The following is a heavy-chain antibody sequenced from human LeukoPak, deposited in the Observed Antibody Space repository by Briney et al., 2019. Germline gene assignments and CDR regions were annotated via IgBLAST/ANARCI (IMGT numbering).Heavy chain of an antibody. CDR1: GGSISSSSYC. V-gene: IGHV4-39*01. CDR3: ARHYYYDSSGYPYFDY. Sequence: SETLSLTCTVSGGSISSSSYCWGWIRQPPGKGLEWIGSIYYSGSTYYNPSLKSRVTISVDTSKNQFSLKLSSVTAADTAVYYCARHYYYDSSGYPYFDYWGQGTLVTVSS. CDR2: IYYSGST. D-gene: IGHD3-22*01. J-gene: IGHJ4*02.